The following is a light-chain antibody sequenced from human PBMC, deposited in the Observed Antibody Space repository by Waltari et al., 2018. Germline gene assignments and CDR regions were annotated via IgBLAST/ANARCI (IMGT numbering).Light chain of an antibody. CDR1: TSNIGSDT. Sequence: QSVLTQPPSASGTPGQRVTISCSGTTSNIGSDTVNWFRHLPGTAPKLLMYSYTQRPSRVPDRFSGSKSGTSASLAISGLQSDDEADYYCAAWDYRLNIWVFGGGTKLTVL. J-gene: IGLJ3*02. CDR2: SYT. V-gene: IGLV1-44*01. CDR3: AAWDYRLNIWV.